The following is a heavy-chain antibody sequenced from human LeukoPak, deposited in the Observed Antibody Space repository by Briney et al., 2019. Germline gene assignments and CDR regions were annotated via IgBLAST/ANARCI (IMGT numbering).Heavy chain of an antibody. CDR2: IKSKTDGGTT. V-gene: IGHV3-15*07. Sequence: PGGSLRLSCEGSAFIFSGHWMNWVRQAPGKGLEWVGRIKSKTDGGTTDYAAPVKGRFTISRDDSKNTLYLQMNSLKTEDTAVYYCTTDPSIAAAGTLEDYWGQGTLVTVSS. CDR3: TTDPSIAAAGTLEDY. D-gene: IGHD6-13*01. J-gene: IGHJ4*02. CDR1: AFIFSGHW.